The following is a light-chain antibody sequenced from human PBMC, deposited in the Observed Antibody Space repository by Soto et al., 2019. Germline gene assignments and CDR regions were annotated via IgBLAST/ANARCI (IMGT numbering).Light chain of an antibody. V-gene: IGKV3-15*01. Sequence: EIVMTHSPATLSVSPCERATLSSRASQSVSSNLAWYQQKPGQAPRLLIYGASTRATGIPARFSGSGSGTEFTLTISSLQSEDFAVYYCQQYNNWRTFGQGTKVDIK. J-gene: IGKJ1*01. CDR3: QQYNNWRT. CDR2: GAS. CDR1: QSVSSN.